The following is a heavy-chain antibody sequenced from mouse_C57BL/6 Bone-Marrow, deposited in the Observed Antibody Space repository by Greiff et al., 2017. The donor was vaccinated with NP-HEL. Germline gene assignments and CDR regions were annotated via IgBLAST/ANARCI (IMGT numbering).Heavy chain of an antibody. CDR3: ARENWDGDFDY. D-gene: IGHD4-1*01. Sequence: EVMLVESEGGLVQPGSSMKLSCTASGFTFSDYYMAWVRQVPEKGLEWVANINYDGSSTYYLDSLKSRFIISRDNAKNILYLQMSSLKSEDTATYYCARENWDGDFDYWGQGTTLTVSS. CDR1: GFTFSDYY. J-gene: IGHJ2*01. CDR2: INYDGSST. V-gene: IGHV5-16*01.